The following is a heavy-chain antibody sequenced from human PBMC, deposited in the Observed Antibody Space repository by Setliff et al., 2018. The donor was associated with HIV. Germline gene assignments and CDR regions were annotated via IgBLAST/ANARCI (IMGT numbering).Heavy chain of an antibody. CDR2: INAYDGDT. J-gene: IGHJ4*02. V-gene: IGHV1-18*01. Sequence: ASVKVSCKASNYTFTNYAITWVRQAPGQRPEWMGWINAYDGDTKYAQKFHNRLSMTADTSTTTAYMDLRGLTSDDTGVYYCARVGLSAVPFPTVYWGQGTLVTVSS. D-gene: IGHD4-4*01. CDR1: NYTFTNYA. CDR3: ARVGLSAVPFPTVY.